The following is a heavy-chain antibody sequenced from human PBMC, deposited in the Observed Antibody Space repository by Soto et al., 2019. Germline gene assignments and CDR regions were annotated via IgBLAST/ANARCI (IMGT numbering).Heavy chain of an antibody. CDR3: AKRGLGSSWSYFDY. CDR1: GFTFNTYW. Sequence: EVQLVESGGGLVQPGGSLRLSCAASGFTFNTYWMTWVRQAPGKGLEWVANIKQDGNEKYYVDSVKGRFTISRDNAKNLLHLQMNSLRAEDTAVYYCAKRGLGSSWSYFDYWGQGILVTVSS. J-gene: IGHJ4*02. CDR2: IKQDGNEK. D-gene: IGHD6-13*01. V-gene: IGHV3-7*01.